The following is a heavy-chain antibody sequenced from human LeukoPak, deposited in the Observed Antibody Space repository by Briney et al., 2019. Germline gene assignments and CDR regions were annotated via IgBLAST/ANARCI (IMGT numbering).Heavy chain of an antibody. CDR2: IYYSGST. J-gene: IGHJ6*03. CDR1: GVSISSYY. Sequence: SETLSLTCSVSGVSISSYYWSWVRQPPGKGLEWIGNIYYSGSTNYNPSLKSRVTISVVTSKNQFSLKLTSVTAADSAVYYCARDAGGPYPMDVWGKGTTVTVSS. V-gene: IGHV4-59*01. CDR3: ARDAGGPYPMDV. D-gene: IGHD3-16*01.